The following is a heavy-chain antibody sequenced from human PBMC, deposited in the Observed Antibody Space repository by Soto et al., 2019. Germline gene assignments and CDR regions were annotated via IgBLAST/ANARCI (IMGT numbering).Heavy chain of an antibody. J-gene: IGHJ4*02. V-gene: IGHV4-39*01. CDR1: GGSISSTSSY. CDR2: IYYLGNT. D-gene: IGHD3-22*01. Sequence: SETLSLTCTVSGGSISSTSSYWAWIRQPPGKGLEWVGSIYYLGNTYYNPSLGSRVTISVDTSKNQFPLKLSSVTAADTAVFYCAGLYPYESSGYLLDYWSQGTLVTVSS. CDR3: AGLYPYESSGYLLDY.